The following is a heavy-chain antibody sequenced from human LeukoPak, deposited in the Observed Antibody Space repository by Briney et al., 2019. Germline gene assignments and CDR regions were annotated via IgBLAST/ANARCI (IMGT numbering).Heavy chain of an antibody. D-gene: IGHD4-23*01. CDR1: GFTFSSYA. CDR2: ISGSGGST. J-gene: IGHJ5*02. Sequence: GGSLRLSCAASGFTFSSYAMSWVRQAPGKGLEWVSAISGSGGSTYYADSVKGRFTISRGNSKNTLYLQMNSLRAEDTAVYYCAKDGHDYGGNSGWFDPWGQGTLVTVSS. CDR3: AKDGHDYGGNSGWFDP. V-gene: IGHV3-23*01.